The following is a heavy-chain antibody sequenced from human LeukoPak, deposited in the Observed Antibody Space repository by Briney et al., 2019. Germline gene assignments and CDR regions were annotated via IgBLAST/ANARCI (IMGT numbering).Heavy chain of an antibody. V-gene: IGHV4-61*02. D-gene: IGHD3-10*01. Sequence: PSETLSLTCTVSGGPISSGSYYWSWIRQPAGKGLEWIGRIYTSGSTNYNPSLKSRVTISVDTSKNQFSLKLSSVTAADTAVYYCARTDLSYGSGSYYWFDPWGQGTLVTVSS. CDR1: GGPISSGSYY. CDR2: IYTSGST. CDR3: ARTDLSYGSGSYYWFDP. J-gene: IGHJ5*02.